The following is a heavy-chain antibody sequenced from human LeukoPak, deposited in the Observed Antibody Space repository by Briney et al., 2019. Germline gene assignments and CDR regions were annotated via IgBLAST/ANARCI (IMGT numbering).Heavy chain of an antibody. J-gene: IGHJ6*04. V-gene: IGHV3-21*01. CDR1: GFTFSSYS. CDR2: ISSSSSYI. D-gene: IGHD2-15*01. CDR3: WVVAASYGTDV. Sequence: GGSLRLSCAASGFTFSSYSMNWVRQAPGKGLEWVSSISSSSSYIYYADSVEGRFTISRDNAKNSLYLQMNSLRAEDTAVYYCWVVAASYGTDVWGKGTTVTVSS.